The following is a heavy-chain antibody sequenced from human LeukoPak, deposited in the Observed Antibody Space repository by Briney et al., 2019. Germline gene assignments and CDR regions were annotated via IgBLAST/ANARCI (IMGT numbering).Heavy chain of an antibody. V-gene: IGHV1-18*01. J-gene: IGHJ5*02. CDR2: ISAYNGNT. Sequence: VASVKVSCKASGYTFTSYGISWVRQAPGQGLEWMGWISAYNGNTNYAQKLQGRATLTTDTSTSTAYMELRSLRSDDTAVYYCARELLGNWFDPWGQGTLVTVSS. D-gene: IGHD2-8*02. CDR3: ARELLGNWFDP. CDR1: GYTFTSYG.